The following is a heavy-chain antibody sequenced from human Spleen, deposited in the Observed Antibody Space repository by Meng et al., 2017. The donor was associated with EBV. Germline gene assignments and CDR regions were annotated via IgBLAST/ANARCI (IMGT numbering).Heavy chain of an antibody. CDR3: ATGRYSGYESYFDS. J-gene: IGHJ4*02. CDR1: GYTFTGQY. Sequence: LVQAGDEGKNPWAYLKVSCKASGYTFTGQYRQWGGQAPGQGLEWMGRINPDSGDADYVQKFQGRVTMTRDTSISTAYMELRNLTSDDTAVYYCATGRYSGYESYFDSWGQGTLVTVSS. V-gene: IGHV1-2*06. D-gene: IGHD5-12*01. CDR2: INPDSGDA.